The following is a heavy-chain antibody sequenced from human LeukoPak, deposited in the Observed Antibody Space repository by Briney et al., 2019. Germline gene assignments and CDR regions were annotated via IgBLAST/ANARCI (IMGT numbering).Heavy chain of an antibody. CDR1: GFTFSSDA. D-gene: IGHD2-15*01. CDR3: AKDRGRTWVQVAN. CDR2: ISGSGGST. Sequence: GGSLRLSCIGTGFTFSSDAMGWVRQAPGKGLEWVSGISGSGGSTYYADSVKGRFTISRDNSKNTLYLQMNSLRVEDTAVYYCAKDRGRTWVQVANWGQGTPVTVSS. J-gene: IGHJ4*02. V-gene: IGHV3-23*01.